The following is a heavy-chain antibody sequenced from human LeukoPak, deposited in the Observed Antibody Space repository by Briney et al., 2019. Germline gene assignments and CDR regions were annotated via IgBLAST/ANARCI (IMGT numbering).Heavy chain of an antibody. J-gene: IGHJ6*03. Sequence: GGSLRLSCAASGFTFSDYSMNWVRQAPGKGLEWVSSISRSSRHVYYAGSVKGRFTISRDNAKNSLYLQMNSLRAEDMAVYYCAKSSDWNYYYYYMDVWGKGTTVTVSS. D-gene: IGHD6-19*01. V-gene: IGHV3-21*01. CDR2: ISRSSRHV. CDR1: GFTFSDYS. CDR3: AKSSDWNYYYYYMDV.